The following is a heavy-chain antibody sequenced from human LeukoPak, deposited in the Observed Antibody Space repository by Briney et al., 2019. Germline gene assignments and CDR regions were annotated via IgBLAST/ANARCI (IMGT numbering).Heavy chain of an antibody. J-gene: IGHJ4*02. Sequence: SETLCLTCTVSGGSISSGDYYWSWIRQPPGKGLEWIGYIYYSGSTYYNPSLKSRVTISVDTSKNQFSLKLSSVTAADTAVYYCARVDITTLEVGYWGQGTLVTVSS. CDR2: IYYSGST. CDR3: ARVDITTLEVGY. CDR1: GGSISSGDYY. V-gene: IGHV4-30-4*08. D-gene: IGHD3-22*01.